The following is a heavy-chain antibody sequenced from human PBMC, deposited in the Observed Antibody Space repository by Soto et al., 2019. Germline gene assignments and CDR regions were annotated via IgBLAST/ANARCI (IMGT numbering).Heavy chain of an antibody. D-gene: IGHD3-3*01. CDR1: GGSISSCY. CDR2: IYYSGST. V-gene: IGHV4-59*01. J-gene: IGHJ6*02. CDR3: ASGVGEKKIWSGYHPPYYYYYGMDV. Sequence: PSETLSLTCTVSGGSISSCYWSWIRQPPGKGLEWIGYIYYSGSTNYNPSLKSRVTISVDTSKNQFSLKLSSVTAADTAVYYCASGVGEKKIWSGYHPPYYYYYGMDVWGQGTTVTDSS.